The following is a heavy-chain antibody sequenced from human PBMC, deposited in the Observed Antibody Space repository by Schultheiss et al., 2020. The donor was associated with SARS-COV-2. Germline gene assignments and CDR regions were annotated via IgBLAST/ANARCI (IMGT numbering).Heavy chain of an antibody. CDR1: GGTFSSYA. D-gene: IGHD6-19*01. Sequence: SVKVSCKASGGTFSSYAISWVRQAPGQGLEWMGGIIPILGIANYAQKFQGRVTITADKSTSTAYMELSSLRSEDTAVYYCARGVAVARGGTYYYYGMDVWGQGTTVTVSS. CDR2: IIPILGIA. CDR3: ARGVAVARGGTYYYYGMDV. V-gene: IGHV1-69*10. J-gene: IGHJ6*02.